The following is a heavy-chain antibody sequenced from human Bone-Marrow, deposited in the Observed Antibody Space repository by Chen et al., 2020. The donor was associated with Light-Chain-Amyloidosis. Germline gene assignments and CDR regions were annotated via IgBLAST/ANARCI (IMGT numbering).Heavy chain of an antibody. Sequence: QLQLQESGPGLVKPSETLSLTCTVSGGSISSSSYYWGWIRQPPGKGLEWSGSIYYSGSTYYNPSLKSRITIAVDTSKNQFSLKLSSVTAADTAVYYCVRSRYSTGPFEVWGQGSLVTVSS. J-gene: IGHJ1*01. V-gene: IGHV4-39*07. CDR1: GGSISSSSYY. CDR2: IYYSGST. D-gene: IGHD3-16*02. CDR3: VRSRYSTGPFEV.